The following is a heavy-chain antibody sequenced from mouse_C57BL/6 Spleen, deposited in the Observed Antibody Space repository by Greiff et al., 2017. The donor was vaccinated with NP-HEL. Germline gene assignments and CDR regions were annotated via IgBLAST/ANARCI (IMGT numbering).Heavy chain of an antibody. CDR3: AKNEGGGYYYAMDY. CDR2: IWRGGST. J-gene: IGHJ4*01. Sequence: VQLQQSGPGLVQPSQSLSITCTVSGFSLTSYGVHWVRQSPGKGLEWLGVIWRGGSTDYNAAFMSRLSITKDNSKSQVFFKMNSLQADDTAIYYCAKNEGGGYYYAMDYWGQGTSVTVSS. CDR1: GFSLTSYG. V-gene: IGHV2-5*01. D-gene: IGHD1-1*02.